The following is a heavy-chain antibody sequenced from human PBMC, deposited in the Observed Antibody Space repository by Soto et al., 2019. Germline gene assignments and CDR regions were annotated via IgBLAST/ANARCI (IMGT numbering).Heavy chain of an antibody. CDR3: ARHCSSTTCLEFDY. CDR2: IYYSGNT. CDR1: GGSISSSSYY. V-gene: IGHV4-39*01. J-gene: IGHJ4*02. D-gene: IGHD2-2*01. Sequence: SETLSLTCTVSGGSISSSSYYWGWIRQPPGKGLEWIGSIYYSGNTYYNSSLKSRVTISVDTSKNQFSLKLTSVTAADTAVYYCARHCSSTTCLEFDYWGQGTLVTVSS.